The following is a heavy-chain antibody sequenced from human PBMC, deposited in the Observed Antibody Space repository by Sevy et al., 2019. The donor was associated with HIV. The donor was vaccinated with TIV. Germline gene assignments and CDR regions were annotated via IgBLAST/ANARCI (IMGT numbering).Heavy chain of an antibody. J-gene: IGHJ4*02. D-gene: IGHD3-22*01. Sequence: GGSLRLSCAASGFTFTEFVMSWVRQAPGKGLDWVSTINSGGGSTYYADSVKGRFTISRDNSQNTLDLQMNSLRAEDTAVYYCAKDVVGGYYDSSGYSDHWGQGTLVTVSS. CDR1: GFTFTEFV. CDR2: INSGGGST. V-gene: IGHV3-23*01. CDR3: AKDVVGGYYDSSGYSDH.